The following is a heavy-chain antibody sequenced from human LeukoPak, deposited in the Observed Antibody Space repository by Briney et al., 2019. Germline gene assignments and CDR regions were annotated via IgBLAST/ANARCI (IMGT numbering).Heavy chain of an antibody. Sequence: GGSLRLSCAASGFTVSSNYMSWVRQAPGKGLEWVSVIYSGGSTYYADSVKGRFTISRDNSKNTPYLQMNSLRAEDTAVYYCARDHYDILTGQDFQHWGQGTLVTVSS. J-gene: IGHJ1*01. CDR2: IYSGGST. V-gene: IGHV3-53*01. CDR1: GFTVSSNY. CDR3: ARDHYDILTGQDFQH. D-gene: IGHD3-9*01.